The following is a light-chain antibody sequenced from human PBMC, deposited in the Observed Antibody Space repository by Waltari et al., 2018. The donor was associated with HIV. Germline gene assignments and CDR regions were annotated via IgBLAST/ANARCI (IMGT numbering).Light chain of an antibody. CDR1: SSNIWPGCC. V-gene: IGLV1-40*01. CDR2: GDS. Sequence: QSVLTQPPSVYGAPGTRVTISCTGSSSNIWPGCCVPLSQQLPGKAPKLLIYGDSNRPSGVPDRFSGSKSGTSASLAITGLQAEDEADYYCQSYDSSLSTAVVFGGGTKLTVL. CDR3: QSYDSSLSTAVV. J-gene: IGLJ2*01.